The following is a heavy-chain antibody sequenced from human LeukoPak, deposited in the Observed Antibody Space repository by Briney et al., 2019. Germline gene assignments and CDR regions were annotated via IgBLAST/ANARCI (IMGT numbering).Heavy chain of an antibody. J-gene: IGHJ6*03. CDR1: GYTFTSYG. V-gene: IGHV1-18*01. CDR3: ARRDRRPDIYYYYYYMDV. CDR2: ISAYNGNT. Sequence: ASVKVSCKASGYTFTSYGISWVRQAPGQGLEWMGWISAYNGNTNYAQKLQGRVTMTTDTSTSTAYMELRSLRSEDTAVYYCARRDRRPDIYYYYYYMDVWGKGTTVTVSS. D-gene: IGHD1-1*01.